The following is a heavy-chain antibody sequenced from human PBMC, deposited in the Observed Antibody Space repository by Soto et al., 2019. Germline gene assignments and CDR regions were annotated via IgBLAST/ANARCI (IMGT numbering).Heavy chain of an antibody. CDR1: GYTFTSYG. Sequence: ASVKVSCKASGYTFTSYGINWVRQATGQGLEWMGWMNPNSGNTGYAQKFQGRVTMTRNTSISTAYMELSSLRSEDTAVYYCARPTSFHYYYYMDVWGKGTTVTVSS. CDR2: MNPNSGNT. D-gene: IGHD1-26*01. V-gene: IGHV1-8*01. J-gene: IGHJ6*03. CDR3: ARPTSFHYYYYMDV.